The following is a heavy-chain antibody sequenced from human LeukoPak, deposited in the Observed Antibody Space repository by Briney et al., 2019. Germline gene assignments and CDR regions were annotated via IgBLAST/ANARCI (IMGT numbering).Heavy chain of an antibody. V-gene: IGHV3-7*01. CDR1: GFTFSSYW. CDR2: IKEDGSER. J-gene: IGHJ4*02. D-gene: IGHD2-8*02. CDR3: ARDYWASDY. Sequence: PGTSLRLSCAASGFTFSSYWMSWVRQAPGKGLEWEANIKEDGSERYYVDSVKGRFTISRDNARNSLYLQMNSLRAEDTAVYYCARDYWASDYWGQGTLVTVSS.